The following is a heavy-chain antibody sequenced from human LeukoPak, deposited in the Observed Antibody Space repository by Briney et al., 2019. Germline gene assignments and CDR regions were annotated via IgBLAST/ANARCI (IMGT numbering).Heavy chain of an antibody. CDR1: GYNFSGYW. D-gene: IGHD3-22*01. Sequence: GESLKISCKGSGYNFSGYWIAWVRQMAGKGLEWMGIIYPADSDTRYSPSFQGQVTTSADKSITTAYLQWSSLKASDTAMYYCATPHDATAYYYDSSGYFYWGQGTLVTVSS. CDR2: IYPADSDT. V-gene: IGHV5-51*01. CDR3: ATPHDATAYYYDSSGYFY. J-gene: IGHJ4*02.